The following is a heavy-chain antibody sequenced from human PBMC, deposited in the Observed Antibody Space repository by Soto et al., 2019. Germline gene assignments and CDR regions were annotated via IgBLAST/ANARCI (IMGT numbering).Heavy chain of an antibody. CDR3: AGAADSNYYYFDY. CDR1: GASVSSNTHY. Sequence: QVQLQESGPGLMKPSETLSLNCTVYGASVSSNTHYWTWIRQPPGKGLEWIGYIYDSGRTNYNPSLQSRVTISRDTSENQISLKLTSVTAADTAVYYCAGAADSNYYYFDYWGQGTLVTVSS. CDR2: IYDSGRT. J-gene: IGHJ4*02. V-gene: IGHV4-61*01. D-gene: IGHD1-1*01.